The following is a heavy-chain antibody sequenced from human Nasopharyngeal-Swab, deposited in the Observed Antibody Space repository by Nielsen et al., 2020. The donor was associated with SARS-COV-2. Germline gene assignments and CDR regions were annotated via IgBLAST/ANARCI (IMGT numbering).Heavy chain of an antibody. J-gene: IGHJ4*02. CDR3: AKPQYDSSGYYYEGYFDY. Sequence: GGSLRLSCAASGFTFSSYDMHWVRQATGKGLEWVSAIGTAGDTYYADSVKGRFTISRDNSKNTLYLQMNSLRAEDTAVYYCAKPQYDSSGYYYEGYFDYWGQGTLVTVSS. CDR2: IGTAGDT. D-gene: IGHD3-22*01. V-gene: IGHV3-13*01. CDR1: GFTFSSYD.